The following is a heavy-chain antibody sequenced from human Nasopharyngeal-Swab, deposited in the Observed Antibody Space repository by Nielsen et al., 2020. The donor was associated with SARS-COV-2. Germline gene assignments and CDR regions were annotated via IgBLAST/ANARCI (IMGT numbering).Heavy chain of an antibody. CDR3: ARGGVGKHGYYYDSSGQYNWFDP. CDR2: IYYSGST. V-gene: IGHV4-39*07. Sequence: SRHSRGRAVEWMGRIYYSGSTYYNPSLKSRVTISVDTSKNQFSLKLSSVTAADTAVYYCARGGVGKHGYYYDSSGQYNWFDPWGQGTLVTVSS. D-gene: IGHD3-22*01. J-gene: IGHJ5*02.